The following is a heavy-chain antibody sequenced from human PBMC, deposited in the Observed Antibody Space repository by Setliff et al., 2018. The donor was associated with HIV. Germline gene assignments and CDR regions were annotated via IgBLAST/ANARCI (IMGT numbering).Heavy chain of an antibody. D-gene: IGHD3-10*01. CDR3: ARRNYYGSGSTWDYGMDV. CDR1: GGSISSSSYY. Sequence: PSETLSLTCTVSGGSISSSSYYWGWIRQPPGKGLEWIGSIYYSGSTYYNPSLKSRVTISVDTSKNQFSPKLSSVTAADTAVYYCARRNYYGSGSTWDYGMDVWGQGTTVTVSS. J-gene: IGHJ6*02. V-gene: IGHV4-39*01. CDR2: IYYSGST.